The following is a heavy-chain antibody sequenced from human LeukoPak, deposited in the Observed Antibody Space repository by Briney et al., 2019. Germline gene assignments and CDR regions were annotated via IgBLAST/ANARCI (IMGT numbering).Heavy chain of an antibody. Sequence: SDTLSLTCTVSGGSISSYYWSWIRQPAGKGLEWIGRIYTSGSTHYHPSLKSRVTMSVDTSKNQSSLKLSSVTAADTAVYYCAIVSSASEYFEYWGQGTLVTVS. V-gene: IGHV4-4*07. J-gene: IGHJ4*02. CDR1: GGSISSYY. D-gene: IGHD6-19*01. CDR2: IYTSGST. CDR3: AIVSSASEYFEY.